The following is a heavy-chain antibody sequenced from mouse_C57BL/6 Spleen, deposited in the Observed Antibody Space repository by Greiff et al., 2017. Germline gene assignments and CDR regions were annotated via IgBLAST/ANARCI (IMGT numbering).Heavy chain of an antibody. Sequence: EVKVEESGGGLVQPGGSMKLSCVASGFTFSNYWMNWVRQSPEKGLEWVAQIRLKSDNYATHYAESVKGRFTISRDDSKSSVYLQMNNLRAEDTGIYYCTGYDYDVGGAMDYWGQGTSVTVSS. CDR3: TGYDYDVGGAMDY. CDR1: GFTFSNYW. J-gene: IGHJ4*01. V-gene: IGHV6-3*01. CDR2: IRLKSDNYAT. D-gene: IGHD2-4*01.